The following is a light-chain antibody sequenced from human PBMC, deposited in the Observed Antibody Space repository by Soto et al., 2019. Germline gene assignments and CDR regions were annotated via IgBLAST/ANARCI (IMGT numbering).Light chain of an antibody. Sequence: DIQMTQSPSTLSASVGDRVTNTCRASQSIKDWVAWYQQKPGRAPKFLIYKASNLESGVPSRFSGSGSGTEFTLTISSLQPDDFATYYCQHWHGFSWTFGQGTKVEIK. V-gene: IGKV1-5*03. CDR3: QHWHGFSWT. CDR1: QSIKDW. CDR2: KAS. J-gene: IGKJ1*01.